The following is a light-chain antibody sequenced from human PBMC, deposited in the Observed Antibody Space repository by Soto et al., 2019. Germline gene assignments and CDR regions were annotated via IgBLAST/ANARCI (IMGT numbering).Light chain of an antibody. J-gene: IGKJ5*01. CDR1: QRVSARY. CDR3: QQYNNWPPLT. Sequence: IVLTQSPGTLSLSPGDRATLSCRASQRVSARYLAWYHQKPGPAPRLLIFGASDRATGIPDRFSGSGSGTEFTLTISSLQSEDFAVYYGQQYNNWPPLTFGQGTRLEIK. V-gene: IGKV3D-15*01. CDR2: GAS.